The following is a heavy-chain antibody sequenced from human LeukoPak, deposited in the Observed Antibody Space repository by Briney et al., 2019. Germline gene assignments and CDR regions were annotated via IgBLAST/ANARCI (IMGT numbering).Heavy chain of an antibody. CDR1: GFTFSSYG. J-gene: IGHJ3*02. D-gene: IGHD3-10*01. CDR3: AKTSSDGAYPGLKALDI. Sequence: PGGSLRLSCAVSGFTFSSYGLHWVRQAPGKGLEWVAVISYDGSNKYYADSVKGRFTISRDNSKNTLYLQMDSLRPEDTAVYYCAKTSSDGAYPGLKALDIWGQGTMVTVSS. V-gene: IGHV3-30*18. CDR2: ISYDGSNK.